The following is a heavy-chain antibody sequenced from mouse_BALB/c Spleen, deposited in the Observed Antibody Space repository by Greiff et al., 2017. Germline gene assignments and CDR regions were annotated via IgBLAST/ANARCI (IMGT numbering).Heavy chain of an antibody. CDR2: IWAGGST. V-gene: IGHV2-9*02. J-gene: IGHJ4*01. CDR1: GFSLTSYG. Sequence: VQLVESGPGLVAPSQSLSITCTVSGFSLTSYGVHWVRQPPGKGLEWLGVIWAGGSTNYNSALMSRLSISKDNSKSQVFLKMNSLQTDDTAMYYCARRGGGYAMDYWGQGTSVTVSS. CDR3: ARRGGGYAMDY.